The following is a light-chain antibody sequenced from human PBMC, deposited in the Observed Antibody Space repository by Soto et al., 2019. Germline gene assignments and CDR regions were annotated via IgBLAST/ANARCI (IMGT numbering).Light chain of an antibody. CDR2: RNN. V-gene: IGLV1-47*01. CDR3: AAWDDSLSGYV. CDR1: SSNIGSNY. J-gene: IGLJ1*01. Sequence: HSVLTQPPSASGTPGQRVTISCSGRSSNIGSNYVYWYQQLPGTAPKLLIYRNNQRPSGVPDRFSGSKSGTSASLAISGLRSEDEADYYCAAWDDSLSGYVFGTGTKVTVL.